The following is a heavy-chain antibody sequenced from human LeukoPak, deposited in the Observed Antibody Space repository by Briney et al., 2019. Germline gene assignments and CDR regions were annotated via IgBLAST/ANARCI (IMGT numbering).Heavy chain of an antibody. CDR2: INHSGST. CDR1: GGSSRGDY. J-gene: IGHJ3*02. CDR3: AVSGADYDILTGYYRQNLIDI. Sequence: SETLSLTPAVYGGSSRGDYWSWICPRPGERLEWIGEINHSGSTNCNTSLKSRVTISVDTSKNRFSLKLSSVTAADTAVYYCAVSGADYDILTGYYRQNLIDIWGQGTMVTVSS. D-gene: IGHD3-9*01. V-gene: IGHV4-34*01.